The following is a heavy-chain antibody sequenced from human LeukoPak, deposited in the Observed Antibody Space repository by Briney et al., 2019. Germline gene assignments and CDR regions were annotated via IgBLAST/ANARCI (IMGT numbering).Heavy chain of an antibody. CDR3: ASTGLNYYYYYMDV. CDR2: IYYSGST. Sequence: PSETLSLTCTVSGGSISSSSYYWGWIRQPPGKGLEWIGSIYYSGSTYYNPSLKSRVTISVDTSKNQFSLKLSSVTAADTAVYYCASTGLNYYYYYMDVWGKGTTVTVSS. J-gene: IGHJ6*03. CDR1: GGSISSSSYY. V-gene: IGHV4-39*01.